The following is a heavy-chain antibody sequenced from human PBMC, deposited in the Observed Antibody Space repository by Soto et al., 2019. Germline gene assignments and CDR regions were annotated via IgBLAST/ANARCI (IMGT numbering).Heavy chain of an antibody. J-gene: IGHJ5*02. CDR2: ISSYYGST. D-gene: IGHD1-26*01. CDR1: GYTFTNYG. V-gene: IGHV1-18*04. CDR3: ARDQGGDWFDP. Sequence: QVQLLQSGAEVKKPGASVRVSCKASGYTFTNYGISWVRQAPGQGLEWMGWISSYYGSTDYAQIFEGRVTMTTDTSTCTAYLELRSLRSDDTAIYYCARDQGGDWFDPWGQGTLVTVSS.